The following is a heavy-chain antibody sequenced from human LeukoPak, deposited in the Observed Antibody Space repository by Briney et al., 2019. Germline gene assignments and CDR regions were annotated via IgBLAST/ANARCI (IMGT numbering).Heavy chain of an antibody. CDR3: ARDHPQGYSSGWRRAAFTKIWFDP. CDR1: VVAFSGYY. CDR2: IDDSGST. Sequence: SGTLSLTCAVYVVAFSGYYVSCSRQPPGKGLEGISEIDDSGSTNDNPYLKSRVTISVDTSKNQFSLKLSSVTAADTAVYYCARDHPQGYSSGWRRAAFTKIWFDPWGQGTLVTVSS. D-gene: IGHD6-19*01. V-gene: IGHV4-34*01. J-gene: IGHJ5*02.